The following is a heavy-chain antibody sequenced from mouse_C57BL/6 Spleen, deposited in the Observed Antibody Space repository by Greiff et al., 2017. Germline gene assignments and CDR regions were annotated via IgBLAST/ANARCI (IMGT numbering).Heavy chain of an antibody. Sequence: EVQLVESGGGLVKPGGSLKLSCAASGFTFSDYGMHWVRQAPEKGLEWVAYISSNSSTIYYADTVTGRFTISRDNAKNTLFLQMTSLRSEDTAMYYCARDYGSSYAMDYWGQGTSVTVSS. CDR3: ARDYGSSYAMDY. J-gene: IGHJ4*01. CDR2: ISSNSSTI. D-gene: IGHD1-1*01. V-gene: IGHV5-17*01. CDR1: GFTFSDYG.